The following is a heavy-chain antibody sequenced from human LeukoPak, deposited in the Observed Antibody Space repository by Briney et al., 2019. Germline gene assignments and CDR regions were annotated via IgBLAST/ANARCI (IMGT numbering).Heavy chain of an antibody. D-gene: IGHD2-2*01. J-gene: IGHJ4*02. CDR1: GFSFSSYG. Sequence: GGSLRLSCAASGFSFSSYGMHWVRQAPGKGREWVAVIWYDGSNKYYADSVKGRFTISRENSKNTLYLQMNSLRAEDTAVYYCVSGVQLLFSFDYWGQGTLVTVSS. CDR3: VSGVQLLFSFDY. V-gene: IGHV3-33*01. CDR2: IWYDGSNK.